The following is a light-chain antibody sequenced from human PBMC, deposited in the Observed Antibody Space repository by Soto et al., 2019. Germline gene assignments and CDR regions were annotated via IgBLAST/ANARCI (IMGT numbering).Light chain of an antibody. V-gene: IGKV3-15*01. J-gene: IGKJ5*01. CDR1: QSVSSS. CDR2: GAS. Sequence: EIVITQSPITLSQSPGERATPSCSASQSVSSSLAGYQQKTGQAPRLLIYGASSRAPGIPARFSGSGSGTAFTLTISSLLYADFAVYYCRQYDSRLPLTFGQGTRLEIK. CDR3: RQYDSRLPLT.